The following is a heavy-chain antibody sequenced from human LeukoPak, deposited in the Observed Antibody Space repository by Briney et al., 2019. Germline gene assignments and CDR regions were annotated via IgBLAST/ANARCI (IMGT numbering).Heavy chain of an antibody. V-gene: IGHV3-30*18. CDR1: GFTFSSYG. J-gene: IGHJ4*02. D-gene: IGHD3-3*01. Sequence: PGGSLRLSCAASGFTFSSYGMHWVRQAPGKGLEWVAVISSDESNKFYADSVKGRFTISRDNSKNTLYLQMNSLRAEDTAVYFCAKEFCSNTCDRYYFGSWGQGTLVTVSS. CDR3: AKEFCSNTCDRYYFGS. CDR2: ISSDESNK.